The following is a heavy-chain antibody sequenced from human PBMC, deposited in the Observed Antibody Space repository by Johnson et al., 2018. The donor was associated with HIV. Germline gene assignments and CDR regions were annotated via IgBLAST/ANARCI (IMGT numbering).Heavy chain of an antibody. V-gene: IGHV3-33*08. CDR2: IWYDGSNK. D-gene: IGHD1-26*01. CDR1: GFTFYNYA. CDR3: ARFMGSTWSDASDI. J-gene: IGHJ3*02. Sequence: MQLVESGGGVVRPGGSLRLSCAASGFTFYNYAMSWVRQTPGKGLEWVAVIWYDGSNKYYADSVRGRFTISRDNAKNSLYLQMNFLRPEDTAVYYCARFMGSTWSDASDIWGQGTMVIVSS.